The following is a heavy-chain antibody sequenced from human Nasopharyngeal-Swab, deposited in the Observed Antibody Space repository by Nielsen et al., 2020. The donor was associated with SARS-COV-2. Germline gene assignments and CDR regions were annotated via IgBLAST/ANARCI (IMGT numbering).Heavy chain of an antibody. CDR1: GGSFSGYY. V-gene: IGHV4-34*01. J-gene: IGHJ4*02. CDR2: INHSGST. CDR3: ARGFDY. Sequence: SETLSLTCAVYGGSFSGYYWSWIRQPPGKGLEWIGEINHSGSTNYNPSLKSRVTISVDTSKNQFSLKLSSVTAADTAVYYCARGFDYWGQGTLVTVSS.